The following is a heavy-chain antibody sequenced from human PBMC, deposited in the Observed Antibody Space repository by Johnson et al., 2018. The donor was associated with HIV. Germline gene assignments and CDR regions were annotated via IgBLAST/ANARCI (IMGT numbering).Heavy chain of an antibody. J-gene: IGHJ3*02. Sequence: QVQLVESGGGVVQPGRSLRLSCAASGFTFSSYAMHWVRQAPGKGLEWVAVISYDGSNKYYADSVKGRFTISRDNSKNTLYLQMNSLRAEETAVYYCAVYYFGSGSRNDAFDIWGQGTMVTVSS. D-gene: IGHD3-10*01. CDR3: AVYYFGSGSRNDAFDI. CDR1: GFTFSSYA. V-gene: IGHV3-30-3*01. CDR2: ISYDGSNK.